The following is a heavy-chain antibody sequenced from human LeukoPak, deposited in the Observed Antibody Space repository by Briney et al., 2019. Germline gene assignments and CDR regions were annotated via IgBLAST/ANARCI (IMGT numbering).Heavy chain of an antibody. J-gene: IGHJ4*02. CDR2: ISGSGSNT. Sequence: GGSLRLSCAASGFTFSSYAMSWVRQAPGKGLEWVSAISGSGSNTYSADSVRGRFIISRDNSNNMLYLQMNSLRAEDMAVYYCAKVCGGDCYFPDYWGQGTLVTVSS. CDR3: AKVCGGDCYFPDY. V-gene: IGHV3-23*01. D-gene: IGHD2-21*02. CDR1: GFTFSSYA.